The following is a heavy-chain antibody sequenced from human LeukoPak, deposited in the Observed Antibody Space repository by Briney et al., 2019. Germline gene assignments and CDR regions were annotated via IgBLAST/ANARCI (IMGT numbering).Heavy chain of an antibody. CDR3: ARFLTGPYYFDY. J-gene: IGHJ4*02. Sequence: PGGSLRLSCAASGFTFSSYEMNWVRQAPGKGLEWVSYISSSGSTIYYADSVKGRFTISRDNAKNSLYLQMNSLRAEDTAVYYCARFLTGPYYFDYWGQGTLVTVSS. CDR2: ISSSGSTI. D-gene: IGHD3-9*01. V-gene: IGHV3-48*03. CDR1: GFTFSSYE.